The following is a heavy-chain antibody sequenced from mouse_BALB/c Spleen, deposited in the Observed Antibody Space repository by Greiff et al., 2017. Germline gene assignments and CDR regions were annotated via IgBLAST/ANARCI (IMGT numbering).Heavy chain of an antibody. D-gene: IGHD2-1*01. CDR3: AHGKFAY. Sequence: EVQLVESGGGLVKPGGSLKLSCAASGFTFSDYYMYWVRQTPEKRLEWVATISDGGSYTYYPDSVKGRFTISRDNAKNNLYLQMSSLKSEDTAMYYCAHGKFAYWGQGTLVTVSA. CDR2: ISDGGSYT. V-gene: IGHV5-4*02. CDR1: GFTFSDYY. J-gene: IGHJ3*01.